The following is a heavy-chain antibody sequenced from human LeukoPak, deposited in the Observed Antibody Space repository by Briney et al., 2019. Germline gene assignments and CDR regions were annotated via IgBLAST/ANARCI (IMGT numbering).Heavy chain of an antibody. Sequence: SVKVSCKASGGTFSSFAISWVRQAPGQGLEWMGGIIPIFGTANYAQKFQGRVTITADKSTSTAYMELSSLRSEDTAMYYCATRGPILVAFGYMDVWGKGTTVTVSS. CDR3: ATRGPILVAFGYMDV. J-gene: IGHJ6*03. CDR2: IIPIFGTA. D-gene: IGHD3-22*01. CDR1: GGTFSSFA. V-gene: IGHV1-69*06.